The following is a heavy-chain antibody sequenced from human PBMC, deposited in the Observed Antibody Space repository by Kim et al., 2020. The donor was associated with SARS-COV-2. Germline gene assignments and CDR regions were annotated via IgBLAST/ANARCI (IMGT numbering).Heavy chain of an antibody. Sequence: ASVKVSCKTSGYTFLNYYIHWVRQAPEQGLEWMGMIVTSGGATSYPQKFQGRVTVTRDTSTNTVYMELRSLRSEDTALYYCARDAVSSGGRGRVFDFWG. CDR3: ARDAVSSGGRGRVFDF. V-gene: IGHV1-46*01. CDR2: IVTSGGAT. J-gene: IGHJ3*01. D-gene: IGHD6-19*01. CDR1: GYTFLNYY.